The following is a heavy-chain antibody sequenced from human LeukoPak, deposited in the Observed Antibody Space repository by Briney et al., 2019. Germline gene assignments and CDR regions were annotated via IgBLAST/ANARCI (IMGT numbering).Heavy chain of an antibody. CDR1: GYTFTSYG. CDR3: ARDYPFNYYYGSGSYYSNWFDP. Sequence: GASVKVSCEASGYTFTSYGISWVRQAPGQGLEWMGWISAYNGNTNYAQKLQGRVTMTTDTSTSTAYMELRSLRSDDTAVYYCARDYPFNYYYGSGSYYSNWFDPWGQGTLVTVSS. J-gene: IGHJ5*02. V-gene: IGHV1-18*04. CDR2: ISAYNGNT. D-gene: IGHD3-10*01.